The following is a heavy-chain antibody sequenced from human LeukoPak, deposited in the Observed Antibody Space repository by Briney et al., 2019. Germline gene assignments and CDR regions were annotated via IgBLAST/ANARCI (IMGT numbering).Heavy chain of an antibody. D-gene: IGHD3-10*01. V-gene: IGHV4-30-4*01. CDR3: ARDVLLEY. CDR1: GASISSGDYY. CDR2: IYYSGST. J-gene: IGHJ4*02. Sequence: PSETLSLTCTVAGASISSGDYYWRWLRQPPGKGLEWFGYIYYSGSTYYNPSLKSRVTISVDTSKNQFSLKLSSVTAAYTAVYYCARDVLLEYWGQGTLVTVSS.